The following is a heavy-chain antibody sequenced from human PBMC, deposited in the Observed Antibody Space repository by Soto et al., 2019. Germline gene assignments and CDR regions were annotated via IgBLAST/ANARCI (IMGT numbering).Heavy chain of an antibody. J-gene: IGHJ4*02. Sequence: WETLSLTCTVSSGSISGYYWGWIQQPPGEGLEWIGYVHYSGNPNYSPSLKSRVTMSVDTSKNRFSLKLSSVTAADTAVYYCASGRFSSGWYDYWGQGTLVTVS. CDR2: VHYSGNP. D-gene: IGHD6-19*01. CDR3: ASGRFSSGWYDY. CDR1: SGSISGYY. V-gene: IGHV4-59*01.